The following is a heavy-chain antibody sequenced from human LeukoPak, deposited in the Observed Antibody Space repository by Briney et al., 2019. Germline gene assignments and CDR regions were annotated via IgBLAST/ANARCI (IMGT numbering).Heavy chain of an antibody. CDR1: GGTFSSYA. Sequence: SVKVSCKASGGTFSSYAISWVRQAPGQGLEWMGGIIPIFGTANYAQKFQGRVTITTDESTSTAYMELSSLRSEDTAVYYCARGDSITMIVVVITNLPDYWGQGTLVTVSS. D-gene: IGHD3-22*01. CDR3: ARGDSITMIVVVITNLPDY. CDR2: IIPIFGTA. V-gene: IGHV1-69*05. J-gene: IGHJ4*02.